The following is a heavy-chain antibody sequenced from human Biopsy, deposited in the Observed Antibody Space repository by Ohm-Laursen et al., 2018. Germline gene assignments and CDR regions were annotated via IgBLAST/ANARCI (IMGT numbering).Heavy chain of an antibody. CDR1: DGSVSSGGFY. Sequence: SQTLSLTCTVSDGSVSSGGFYWSWIRQHPGKGLEWIGYIYYSGTTYYNPSLKSLVTISVDTSKNQFSLKLNSVTAADTAVYYCARRPYGGTRYWYFDLWGRGTLVTVPS. CDR3: ARRPYGGTRYWYFDL. V-gene: IGHV4-31*01. J-gene: IGHJ2*01. D-gene: IGHD4-23*01. CDR2: IYYSGTT.